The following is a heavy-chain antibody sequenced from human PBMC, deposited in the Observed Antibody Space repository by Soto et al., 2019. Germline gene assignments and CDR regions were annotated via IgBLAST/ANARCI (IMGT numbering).Heavy chain of an antibody. CDR3: ARIAILGLPWDS. V-gene: IGHV1-18*04. CDR2: ISAYNGNT. D-gene: IGHD3-3*01. CDR1: GYTFSSYG. Sequence: QVQLVQSGAEVKKPGASVKVSCKASGYTFSSYGISWVRQAPGQGLEWMGRISAYNGNTNYAQKFQGRVTMTTDTSTSTAYLELRSLRSVDTAVYYCARIAILGLPWDSWGQGTLVTVSS. J-gene: IGHJ4*02.